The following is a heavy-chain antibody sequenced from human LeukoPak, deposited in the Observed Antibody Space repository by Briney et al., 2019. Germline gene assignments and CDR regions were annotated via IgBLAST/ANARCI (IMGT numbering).Heavy chain of an antibody. CDR3: ARLDSSRSLYYYYGMDV. J-gene: IGHJ6*02. CDR2: IYPGDSDT. V-gene: IGHV5-51*01. Sequence: GESLKISCKGSGYSFTSYRIGWVRQMPGKGLEWMGIIYPGDSDTRYSPSFQGQVTISADKSISTAYLQWSSLKASDTAMYYCARLDSSRSLYYYYGMDVWGQGTTVTVSS. CDR1: GYSFTSYR. D-gene: IGHD6-13*01.